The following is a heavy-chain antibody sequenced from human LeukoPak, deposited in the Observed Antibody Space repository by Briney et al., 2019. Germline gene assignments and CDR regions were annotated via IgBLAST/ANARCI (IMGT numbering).Heavy chain of an antibody. Sequence: PSETLSLTCTVSGGSISSYYWSWIRQPPGKGLEWTGYIYYSGSTNYNPSLKSRVTISVDTSKNQFSLKLSFVTAADTAVYYCARGVGDYNFDYWGQGTLVTVSS. CDR3: ARGVGDYNFDY. CDR2: IYYSGST. V-gene: IGHV4-59*01. CDR1: GGSISSYY. J-gene: IGHJ4*02. D-gene: IGHD4-17*01.